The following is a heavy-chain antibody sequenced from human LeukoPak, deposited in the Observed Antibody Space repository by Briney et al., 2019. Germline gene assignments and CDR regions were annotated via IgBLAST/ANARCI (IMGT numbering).Heavy chain of an antibody. CDR1: GFSLSNARMG. V-gene: IGHV2-26*01. CDR2: IFSHDEK. Sequence: SGPVLVKPTETLTLTCTVSGFSLSNARMGVSWIRQPPGKALEWLSHIFSHDEKSYSTSLKSRLTISKDTSKSQVVLTMTNMDPVDTATYYCARINYYDSSGYYYPLLFDYWGQGTLVTVSS. J-gene: IGHJ4*02. D-gene: IGHD3-22*01. CDR3: ARINYYDSSGYYYPLLFDY.